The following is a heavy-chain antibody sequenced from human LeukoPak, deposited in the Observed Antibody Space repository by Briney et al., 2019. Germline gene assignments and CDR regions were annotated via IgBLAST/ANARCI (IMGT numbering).Heavy chain of an antibody. CDR1: GYTFTGYY. V-gene: IGHV1-2*02. D-gene: IGHD3-10*01. J-gene: IGHJ6*03. CDR3: ARSYYYGSGSIHYYYMDV. CDR2: INPNSGGT. Sequence: ASVKVSCKASGYTFTGYYMHWVRQAPGQGLEWMGWINPNSGGTNYAQKFQGRVTMTRDTSISTAYMELSRLRSDDTAVYYCARSYYYGSGSIHYYYMDVWGKGTTVTVSS.